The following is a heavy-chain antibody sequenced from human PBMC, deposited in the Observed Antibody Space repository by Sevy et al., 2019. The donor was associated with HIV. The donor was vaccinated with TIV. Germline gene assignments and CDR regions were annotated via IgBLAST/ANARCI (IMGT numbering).Heavy chain of an antibody. CDR3: ARDYYDDRPRGFDP. J-gene: IGHJ5*02. CDR1: GDSISNSV. Sequence: SETLSLTCTVSGDSISNSVWSWIRQPPGKGLEWIGYLYYSGNTNYNPSLKTRVTISVDTSKNQLSLSLKSVTAADTAVYYCARDYYDDRPRGFDPWGQGTLVTVSS. CDR2: LYYSGNT. D-gene: IGHD3-22*01. V-gene: IGHV4-59*01.